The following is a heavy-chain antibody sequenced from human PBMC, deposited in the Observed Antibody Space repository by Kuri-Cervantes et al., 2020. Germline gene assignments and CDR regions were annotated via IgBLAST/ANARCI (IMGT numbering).Heavy chain of an antibody. CDR3: ARDSVSSFWSGYYFGSYDDY. Sequence: ASVKVSCKASGYTFTSYYMHWVRQAPGQGLEWMGIINPSGGSTSYAQKFQGRVTMTRDTSTSTVYMELSSLRSEDTAVYYCARDSVSSFWSGYYFGSYDDYWGQGTLVTGSS. J-gene: IGHJ4*02. D-gene: IGHD3-3*01. CDR1: GYTFTSYY. CDR2: INPSGGST. V-gene: IGHV1-46*01.